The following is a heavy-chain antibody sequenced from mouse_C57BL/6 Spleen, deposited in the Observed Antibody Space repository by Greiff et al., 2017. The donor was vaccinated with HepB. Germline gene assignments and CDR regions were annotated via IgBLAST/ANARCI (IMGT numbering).Heavy chain of an antibody. J-gene: IGHJ3*01. CDR3: TRDRGSNFPWFAY. CDR1: GFTFSSYA. Sequence: EVNVVESGEGLVKPGGSLKLSCAASGFTFSSYAMSWVRQTPEKRLEWVAYISSGGDYIYYADTVKGRSTISRDNARNTLYLQMSSLKSEDTAMYYCTRDRGSNFPWFAYWGQGTLVTVSA. CDR2: ISSGGDYI. D-gene: IGHD2-5*01. V-gene: IGHV5-9-1*02.